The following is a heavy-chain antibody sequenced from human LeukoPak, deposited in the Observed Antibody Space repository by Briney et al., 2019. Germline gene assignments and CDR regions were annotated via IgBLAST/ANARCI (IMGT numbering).Heavy chain of an antibody. CDR3: ARGAGTIFGEYYYYMDV. CDR2: ISSSGSYI. V-gene: IGHV3-21*01. CDR1: GVTFSDSA. J-gene: IGHJ6*03. D-gene: IGHD3-3*01. Sequence: GGSLRLSCAASGVTFSDSAMTWVRQVPVKGLEWVSSISSSGSYIYYADSVKGRFTISRDNAKNSLYLQMNSLRADDTAEYHCARGAGTIFGEYYYYMDVWGKGTAVTVSS.